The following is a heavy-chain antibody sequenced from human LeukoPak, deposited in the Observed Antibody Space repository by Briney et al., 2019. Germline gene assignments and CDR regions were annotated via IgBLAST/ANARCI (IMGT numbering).Heavy chain of an antibody. CDR3: AKHYYDSSGYDY. D-gene: IGHD3-22*01. J-gene: IGHJ4*02. CDR1: GGTFSSYA. Sequence: GASVKVSCKASGGTFSSYAISWVRQAPGQRLEWMGWISAYNGNTNYAQKLQGRVTMTTDTSTSTAYMELRSLRSDDTAVYYCAKHYYDSSGYDYWGQGTLVTVSS. CDR2: ISAYNGNT. V-gene: IGHV1-18*01.